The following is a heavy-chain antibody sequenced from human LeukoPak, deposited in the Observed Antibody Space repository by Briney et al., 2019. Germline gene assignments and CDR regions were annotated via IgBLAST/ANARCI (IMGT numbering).Heavy chain of an antibody. CDR2: VSVFNGDT. V-gene: IGHV1-18*01. Sequence: ASVKVSCKASGYRFSRYGISWVRQAPGQGPEWVGWVSVFNGDTKYAQKFQGRVTVTTEISTDTAYMGLSSLRSDDTGVYYCAIGHGYYYYMDVWGQGTTVTVTS. J-gene: IGHJ6*03. CDR3: AIGHGYYYYMDV. D-gene: IGHD6-13*01. CDR1: GYRFSRYG.